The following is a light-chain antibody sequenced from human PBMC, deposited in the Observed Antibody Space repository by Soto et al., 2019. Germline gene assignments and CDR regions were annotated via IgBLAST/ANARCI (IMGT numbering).Light chain of an antibody. CDR2: GNS. Sequence: QSVLTQPPSVSGAPGQRVTISCTGSSSNIGAGYDVHWYQKLPGTAPKLLIYGNSNRPSGVPDRFSGSKSGTSASLAITGLQAEDEADYYCQSYDSSLSGLGVFGGGTKLTVL. J-gene: IGLJ2*01. V-gene: IGLV1-40*01. CDR1: SSNIGAGYD. CDR3: QSYDSSLSGLGV.